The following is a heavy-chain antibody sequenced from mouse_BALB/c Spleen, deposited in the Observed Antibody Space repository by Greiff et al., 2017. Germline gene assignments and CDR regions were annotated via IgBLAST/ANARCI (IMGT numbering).Heavy chain of an antibody. CDR3: AREDGNYVLYAMDY. CDR1: GFTFSSYG. CDR2: INSNGGST. D-gene: IGHD2-1*01. Sequence: EVMLVESGGGLVQPGGSLKLSCAASGFTFSSYGMSWVRQTPDKRLELVATINSNGGSTYYPDSVKGRFTISRDNAKNTLYLQMSSLKSEDTAMYYCAREDGNYVLYAMDYWGQGTSVTVSS. J-gene: IGHJ4*01. V-gene: IGHV5-6-3*01.